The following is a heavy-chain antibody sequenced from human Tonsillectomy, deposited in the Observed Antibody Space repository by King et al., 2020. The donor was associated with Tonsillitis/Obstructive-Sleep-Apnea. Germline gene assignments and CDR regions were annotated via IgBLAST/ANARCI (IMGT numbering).Heavy chain of an antibody. CDR2: IYLDDDK. V-gene: IGHV2-5*02. D-gene: IGHD6-13*01. CDR1: GFSLSTSGVG. J-gene: IGHJ4*02. CDR3: AHRHLYSNIFDY. Sequence: TLKESGPTLVKPTQTLTLTCTFSGFSLSTSGVGVGWIRQPPGKALEWLALIYLDDDKRYSPSLKGRLTITKDTSKNQVVLTMTNMDPVDTATYYCAHRHLYSNIFDYWGQGTLVTVSS.